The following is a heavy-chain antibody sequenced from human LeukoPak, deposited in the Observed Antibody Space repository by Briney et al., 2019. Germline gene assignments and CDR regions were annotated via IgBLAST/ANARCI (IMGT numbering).Heavy chain of an antibody. J-gene: IGHJ6*03. V-gene: IGHV4-4*07. CDR1: GGSISSYY. CDR3: AGLAAAGTVGVRYYYYYMDV. D-gene: IGHD6-13*01. CDR2: IYTSGST. Sequence: PSETLSLTCTVSGGSISSYYWSWIRQPAGKGLEWIGRIYTSGSTNYNPSLKSRVTMSVDTSKNQFSLKLSSVTAADTAVYYCAGLAAAGTVGVRYYYYYMDVWGKGTTVTISS.